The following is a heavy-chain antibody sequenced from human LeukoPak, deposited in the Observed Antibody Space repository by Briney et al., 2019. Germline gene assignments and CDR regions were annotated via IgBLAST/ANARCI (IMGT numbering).Heavy chain of an antibody. Sequence: APVKASCNASGHTFTGYYMHWVRQAPGQRLECMRWINPDSGGTNYSQEFEGRVTMTRKTSISTAYMELSRLISADTAVYYCARDRGNGDRDDAFDIWGQGTMVTVSS. CDR1: GHTFTGYY. J-gene: IGHJ3*02. D-gene: IGHD1-14*01. V-gene: IGHV1-2*02. CDR2: INPDSGGT. CDR3: ARDRGNGDRDDAFDI.